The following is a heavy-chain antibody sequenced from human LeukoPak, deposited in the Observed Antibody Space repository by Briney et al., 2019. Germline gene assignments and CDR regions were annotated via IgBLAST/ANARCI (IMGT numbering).Heavy chain of an antibody. V-gene: IGHV4-59*08. J-gene: IGHJ4*02. CDR1: GGSISSYY. D-gene: IGHD1-26*01. CDR3: ARLLRGELTFDY. Sequence: SETLSLTCTVPGGSISSYYWSWIRQPPGKGLEWIGYIYYSGSTNYNPSLKSRVTISVDTSKNQFPLKLSSVTAADTAVYYCARLLRGELTFDYWGQGTLVTVSS. CDR2: IYYSGST.